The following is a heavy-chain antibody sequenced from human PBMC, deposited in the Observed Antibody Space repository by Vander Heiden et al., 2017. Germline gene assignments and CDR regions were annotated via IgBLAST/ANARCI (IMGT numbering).Heavy chain of an antibody. D-gene: IGHD2-21*02. V-gene: IGHV1-69*01. Sequence: QVQLVQSGADVKKPGSSVKVSCKASGGTFSSYAISWVRQAPGQGLEWIGGIIPIFGTANYAQKFQGRVTITADESTSTAYMELSSLRSEDTAVYYCARDELLFRGHAFDIWGQGTMVTVSS. CDR2: IIPIFGTA. J-gene: IGHJ3*02. CDR1: GGTFSSYA. CDR3: ARDELLFRGHAFDI.